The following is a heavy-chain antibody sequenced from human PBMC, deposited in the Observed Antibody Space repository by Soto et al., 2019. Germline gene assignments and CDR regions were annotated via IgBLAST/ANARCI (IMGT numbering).Heavy chain of an antibody. CDR2: IVVGSGNT. Sequence: ASVKVSCKASGFTFTSSAVQWVRQARGQRLEWIGWIVVGSGNTNYAQKFQERVTITRDMSTSTAYMELSSLRSEDTAVYYCAADTNYYDSSGYYAREYYSYGMDVWGQGTTVTVSS. CDR1: GFTFTSSA. J-gene: IGHJ6*02. CDR3: AADTNYYDSSGYYAREYYSYGMDV. V-gene: IGHV1-58*01. D-gene: IGHD3-22*01.